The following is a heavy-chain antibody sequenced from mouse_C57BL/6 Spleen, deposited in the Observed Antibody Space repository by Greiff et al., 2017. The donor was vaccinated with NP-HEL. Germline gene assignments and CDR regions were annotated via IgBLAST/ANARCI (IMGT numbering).Heavy chain of an antibody. J-gene: IGHJ2*01. CDR3: ARENLYYYDY. Sequence: EVQLQESGPGMVKPSQSLSLTCTVTGYSITSGYDWHWIRHFPGNKLEWMGYISYSGSTNYNPSLNSRTSITQDTSKNHFFLKLNSVTTEDTATYSCARENLYYYDYWGQGTTLTVSS. V-gene: IGHV3-1*01. CDR2: ISYSGST. CDR1: GYSITSGYD.